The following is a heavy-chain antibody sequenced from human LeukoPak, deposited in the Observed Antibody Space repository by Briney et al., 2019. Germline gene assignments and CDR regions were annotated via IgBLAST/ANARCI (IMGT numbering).Heavy chain of an antibody. J-gene: IGHJ3*02. Sequence: PGGSLRLSCAASGFTFSSYGMSWVRQAPGKGLEWVSAISGSGGSTYYADSVKGRFTISRDNSKNTLYLQMNSLRAEDTAVYYCASLPSIPVGGSYEGAFDIWGQGTMVTVSS. CDR2: ISGSGGST. V-gene: IGHV3-23*01. D-gene: IGHD1-26*01. CDR3: ASLPSIPVGGSYEGAFDI. CDR1: GFTFSSYG.